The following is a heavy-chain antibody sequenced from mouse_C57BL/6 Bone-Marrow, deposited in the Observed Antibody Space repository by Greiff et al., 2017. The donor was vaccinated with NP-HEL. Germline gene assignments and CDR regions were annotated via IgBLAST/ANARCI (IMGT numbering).Heavy chain of an antibody. Sequence: SLSALLPPVASVTLSFPASGYTFPEYTIHWVKQRSGQGLEWIGWFYPGRGSIKYNEKFKDKATLTADKSSSTVYMELSRLTSEDSAVYFCARLGGSDYFDYWGQGTTLTVSS. V-gene: IGHV1-62-2*01. D-gene: IGHD1-1*02. CDR2: FYPGRGSI. CDR1: GYTFPEYT. J-gene: IGHJ2*01. CDR3: ARLGGSDYFDY.